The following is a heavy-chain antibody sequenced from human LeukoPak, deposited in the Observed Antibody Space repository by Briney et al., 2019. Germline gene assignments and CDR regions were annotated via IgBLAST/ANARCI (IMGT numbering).Heavy chain of an antibody. CDR1: GGSFSGYY. V-gene: IGHV4-34*01. Sequence: SETLSLTCAVYGGSFSGYYWSWIRQPPGKGLERIGEINHSGSTNYNPSLKSRVTISVDTSKNQFSLKLSSVTAADTAVYYCATGYCSSTSCYTPLDYWGQGTLVTVSS. CDR2: INHSGST. J-gene: IGHJ4*02. CDR3: ATGYCSSTSCYTPLDY. D-gene: IGHD2-2*02.